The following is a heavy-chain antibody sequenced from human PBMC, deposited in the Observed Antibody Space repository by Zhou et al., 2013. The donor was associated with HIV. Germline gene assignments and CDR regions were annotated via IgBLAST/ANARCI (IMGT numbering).Heavy chain of an antibody. J-gene: IGHJ3*02. V-gene: IGHV1-18*01. CDR1: GYTFTSYS. CDR2: ISVNNGNT. CDR3: ARDSLGYCGSTSCYDAFDI. Sequence: QVQLVQSGVEVKKPGASVKVSCKASGYTFTSYSISWVRQAPGQGLEWMGWISVNNGNTNFAQKFQGRVTMTTDTSTSTAYMELRSLRSDDTAVYYCARDSLGYCGSTSCYDAFDIWGQGTKVTVSS. D-gene: IGHD2-2*01.